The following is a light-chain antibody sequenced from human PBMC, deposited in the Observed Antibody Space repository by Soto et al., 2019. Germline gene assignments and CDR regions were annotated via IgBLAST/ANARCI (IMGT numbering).Light chain of an antibody. CDR1: QSVGSN. V-gene: IGKV3-15*01. CDR2: GAS. CDR3: QQYYHRWT. J-gene: IGKJ1*01. Sequence: EIVMTQSPATLSVSPGERVTLSCRARQSVGSNIAWYQQKPGQGPRLLIYGASTRAAGIPVRFSGSGSGTEFTLTISILQSEDFAVYFCQQYYHRWTFGPGTKVDIK.